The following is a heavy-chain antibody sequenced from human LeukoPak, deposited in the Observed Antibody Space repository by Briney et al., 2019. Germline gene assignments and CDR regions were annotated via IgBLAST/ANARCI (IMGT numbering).Heavy chain of an antibody. Sequence: ASVKVSCKASGYTFTSYYMHWVRQAPGQGLEWMGIINPSGGSTRYAQKFQGRVTMTRDTSTSTVYMELSSLRSEDTAVYYCARDPGQYYDILTGYYTPYYFDYWGQGTLVTVSS. D-gene: IGHD3-9*01. CDR2: INPSGGST. J-gene: IGHJ4*02. CDR1: GYTFTSYY. V-gene: IGHV1-46*01. CDR3: ARDPGQYYDILTGYYTPYYFDY.